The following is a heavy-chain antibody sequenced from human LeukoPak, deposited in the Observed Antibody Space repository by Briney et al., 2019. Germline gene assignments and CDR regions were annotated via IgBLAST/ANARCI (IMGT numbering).Heavy chain of an antibody. Sequence: GRSLRLSCAASGFTFSSYGMHWLRQAPGKGLEWVAVISNDGSKKYYADSVKGRFTISRDNSKNTLSLQVSSLRAEDTAVYYCAKDRYSYAFEYSDSWGQGTLVTVSS. D-gene: IGHD5-18*01. CDR2: ISNDGSKK. CDR1: GFTFSSYG. V-gene: IGHV3-30*18. J-gene: IGHJ4*02. CDR3: AKDRYSYAFEYSDS.